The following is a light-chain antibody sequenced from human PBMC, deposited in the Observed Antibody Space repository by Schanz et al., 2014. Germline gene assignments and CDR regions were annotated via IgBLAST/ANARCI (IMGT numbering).Light chain of an antibody. CDR2: AAS. V-gene: IGKV1-9*01. CDR3: QQTFSIPWT. CDR1: QGISSY. J-gene: IGKJ1*01. Sequence: IQLTQSPSSLSASVGDRVTITCRASQGISSYLAWYQQKPGKAPKILISAASTLQSGVPSRFSGSGSGTDFTLTITSLQPEDFATYFCQQTFSIPWTFGQGTKVDI.